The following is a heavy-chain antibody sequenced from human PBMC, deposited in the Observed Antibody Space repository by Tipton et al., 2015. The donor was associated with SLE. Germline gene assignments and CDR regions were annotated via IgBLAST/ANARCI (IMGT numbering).Heavy chain of an antibody. J-gene: IGHJ4*02. Sequence: GSLRLSCAASGFTFSNYEMNWVRQAPGKGLEWISYISNSGNTIYYADSLKGRFTISRDNAKNSLYLQMNSLRAEDTAVYYCARVHRSSSSLCWGQGTLVTVSS. CDR1: GFTFSNYE. CDR2: ISNSGNTI. V-gene: IGHV3-48*03. CDR3: ARVHRSSSSLC. D-gene: IGHD6-6*01.